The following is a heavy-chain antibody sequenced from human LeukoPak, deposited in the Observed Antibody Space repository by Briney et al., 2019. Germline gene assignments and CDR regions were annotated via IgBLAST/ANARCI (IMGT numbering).Heavy chain of an antibody. CDR2: IYYSGGT. J-gene: IGHJ4*02. Sequence: SETLSLTRTVSGGSISGYYCSWIRQPPGKRLEWIGYIYYSGGTNYNPSLKSRVTMSVDTSKNQFSLKLTSVTAADTAVYYCAGRGYTLNYWGQGTLVTVSS. D-gene: IGHD1-1*01. CDR1: GGSISGYY. CDR3: AGRGYTLNY. V-gene: IGHV4-59*01.